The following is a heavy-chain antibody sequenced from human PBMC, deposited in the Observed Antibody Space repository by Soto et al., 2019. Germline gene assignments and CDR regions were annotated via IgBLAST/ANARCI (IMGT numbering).Heavy chain of an antibody. V-gene: IGHV4-59*02. J-gene: IGHJ5*02. Sequence: SETLSLTCSFSGDSVTSNYLTWIRQSPEKGLEWIGYMHYTGFSHYNPSLKSRLTISVDTSKNQFTLQLTSVTAADAAVYYCARYKTISQLVRDWFDPWGQGTLVTVSS. CDR2: MHYTGFS. D-gene: IGHD6-6*01. CDR3: ARYKTISQLVRDWFDP. CDR1: GDSVTSNY.